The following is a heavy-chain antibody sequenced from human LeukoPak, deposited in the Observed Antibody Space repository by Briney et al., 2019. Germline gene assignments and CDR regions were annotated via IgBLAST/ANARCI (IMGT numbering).Heavy chain of an antibody. Sequence: SETLSLTCTVSGGSISSSSYYWGWIRQPPGKGLEWIGTIYYSGSTYYNPSLKSRVAISEDTSKNQFSLKLSSVTAADTAVYYCARPAYGSGSYSGFDYWGQGTLVTVSS. D-gene: IGHD3-10*01. J-gene: IGHJ4*02. V-gene: IGHV4-39*01. CDR3: ARPAYGSGSYSGFDY. CDR1: GGSISSSSYY. CDR2: IYYSGST.